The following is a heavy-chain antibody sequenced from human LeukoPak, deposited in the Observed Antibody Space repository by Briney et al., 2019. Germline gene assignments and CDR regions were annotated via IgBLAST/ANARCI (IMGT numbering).Heavy chain of an antibody. CDR1: GGSISSSGHY. V-gene: IGHV4-39*07. CDR3: ARLRRYYGSGSYQIIAYRYYYMDV. J-gene: IGHJ6*03. Sequence: PSETLSLTCTVSGGSISSSGHYWGWIRQPPGKGLEWIGEINHSGSTNYNPSLKSRVTISVDTSKNQFSLKLSSVTAADPAVYYCARLRRYYGSGSYQIIAYRYYYMDVWGKGTTVTISS. D-gene: IGHD3-10*01. CDR2: INHSGST.